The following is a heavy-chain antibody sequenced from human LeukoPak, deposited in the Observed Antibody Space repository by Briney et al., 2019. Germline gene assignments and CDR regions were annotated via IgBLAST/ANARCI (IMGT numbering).Heavy chain of an antibody. Sequence: SETLSLTCAVYGGSFSGYYWSWIRQPPGKGLEWIGEINHSGSTNYNPSLKSRVTISVDTSKNQFSLKLSSVTAADTAVYYCATTVGYCSGGSCYGWFDPWGQGTLVTVSS. D-gene: IGHD2-15*01. J-gene: IGHJ5*02. V-gene: IGHV4-34*01. CDR1: GGSFSGYY. CDR3: ATTVGYCSGGSCYGWFDP. CDR2: INHSGST.